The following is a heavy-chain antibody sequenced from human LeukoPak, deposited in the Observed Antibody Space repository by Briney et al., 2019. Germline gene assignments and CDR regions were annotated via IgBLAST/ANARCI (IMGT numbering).Heavy chain of an antibody. CDR1: GFTFSSYA. CDR3: AKDLLAAAVLYYFDY. CDR2: ISGSDGST. D-gene: IGHD6-13*01. J-gene: IGHJ4*02. V-gene: IGHV3-23*01. Sequence: GGSLRLSCAASGFTFSSYAMSWVRQAPGKGLDWVSAISGSDGSTNYADSVKGRFTISRDNSKNTLYLRMNSLRAEDTAVYYCAKDLLAAAVLYYFDYWGQGTLVTVSS.